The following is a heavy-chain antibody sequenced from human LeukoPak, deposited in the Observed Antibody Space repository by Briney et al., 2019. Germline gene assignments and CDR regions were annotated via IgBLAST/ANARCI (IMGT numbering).Heavy chain of an antibody. V-gene: IGHV1-69*01. Sequence: SVKVSCKASGGTFSSYAISWVRQAPGQGLEWMGGIIPIFGTANYAQKFQGRVTITAGESTSTAYMELSSLRSEDTAVYYCARLTRDSSGYYLYWFDPWGQGTLVTVSS. CDR3: ARLTRDSSGYYLYWFDP. CDR2: IIPIFGTA. CDR1: GGTFSSYA. D-gene: IGHD3-22*01. J-gene: IGHJ5*02.